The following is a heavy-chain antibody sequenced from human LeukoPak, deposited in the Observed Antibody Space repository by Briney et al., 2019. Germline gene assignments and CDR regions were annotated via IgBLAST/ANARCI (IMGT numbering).Heavy chain of an antibody. J-gene: IGHJ4*02. CDR3: ARDPGIAAAGTVGYFDS. Sequence: GGSLRLSCVASGFSFSSYWMSWVRQTPGKGLEWVANIKQEGSARYYVDSVTGRFTISRDNAMNSLYLQMNSLRVEDTAVYYCARDPGIAAAGTVGYFDSWGQGILVTVSS. CDR2: IKQEGSAR. V-gene: IGHV3-7*01. D-gene: IGHD6-13*01. CDR1: GFSFSSYW.